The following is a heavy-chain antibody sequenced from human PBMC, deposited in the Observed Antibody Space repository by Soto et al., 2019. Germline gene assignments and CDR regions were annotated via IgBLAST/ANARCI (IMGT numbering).Heavy chain of an antibody. Sequence: SVKVSCKASGFTFTSSAVQWVRQARGQRLEWIGWIVVGSGNTNYAQKFQERVTITRDMSTSTAYMELSSLRSEDTAVYYCAATVTTLKSYYGMDVWGQGTKVTVSS. CDR3: AATVTTLKSYYGMDV. D-gene: IGHD4-17*01. J-gene: IGHJ6*02. V-gene: IGHV1-58*01. CDR2: IVVGSGNT. CDR1: GFTFTSSA.